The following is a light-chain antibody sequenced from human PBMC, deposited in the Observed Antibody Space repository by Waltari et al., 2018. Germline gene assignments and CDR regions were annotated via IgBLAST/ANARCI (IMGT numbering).Light chain of an antibody. V-gene: IGKV4-1*01. J-gene: IGKJ1*01. CDR1: QSVLYSSNNKNY. CDR3: QQYYRTPQT. CDR2: WAS. Sequence: DIVMTQSPDSLAVYLGERATITCKSSQSVLYSSNNKNYLAWYQQKPGQPPKLLVYWASTRESGVPDRFSGSGSGTDFTLTISSLQAEDVAVYYCQQYYRTPQTFGQGTKVEIK.